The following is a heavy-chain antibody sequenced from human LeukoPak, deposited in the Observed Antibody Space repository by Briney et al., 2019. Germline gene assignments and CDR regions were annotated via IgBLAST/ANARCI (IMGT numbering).Heavy chain of an antibody. CDR3: AKDHESDGYPCLDH. D-gene: IGHD3-22*01. CDR1: GFTFSRLA. J-gene: IGHJ4*02. CDR2: ISASGP. V-gene: IGHV3-23*01. Sequence: GSLRLSCAASGFTFSRLAMTWVRQAPGKGLEWVSTISASGPYYADAVRGRFTISRDNSRNTLSLQMDSLRAEDTAVYYCAKDHESDGYPCLDHWGLGTLVTVSS.